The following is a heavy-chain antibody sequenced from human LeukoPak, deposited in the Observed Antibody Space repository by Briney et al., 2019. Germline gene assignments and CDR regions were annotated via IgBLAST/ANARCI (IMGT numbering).Heavy chain of an antibody. J-gene: IGHJ3*02. D-gene: IGHD3-16*01. Sequence: GGSLRLSCAASGFTFSSYGMHWVRPAPGKGLEWVAVTSYDGSVQYYEDSVKGRFTISRDNSKNTLYLQMNSLRAEDTAVYYCAKEVGALSGPAAFDICGQGTTGTVSS. CDR1: GFTFSSYG. V-gene: IGHV3-30*18. CDR2: TSYDGSVQ. CDR3: AKEVGALSGPAAFDI.